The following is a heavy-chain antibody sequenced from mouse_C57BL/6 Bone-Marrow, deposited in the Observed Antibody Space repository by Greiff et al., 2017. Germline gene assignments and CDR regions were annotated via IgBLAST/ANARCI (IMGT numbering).Heavy chain of an antibody. Sequence: VQLQQSGPVLVKPGASVKMSCKASGYTFTDYYMNWVKQSHGKSLEWIGVINPYNGGTSYNQKFKGKATLTVDKSSSTAYMALNSLTSEDSAVYYCAGIYYGLYYAMDYWGQGTSVTVSS. D-gene: IGHD2-1*01. J-gene: IGHJ4*01. CDR2: INPYNGGT. CDR1: GYTFTDYY. CDR3: AGIYYGLYYAMDY. V-gene: IGHV1-19*01.